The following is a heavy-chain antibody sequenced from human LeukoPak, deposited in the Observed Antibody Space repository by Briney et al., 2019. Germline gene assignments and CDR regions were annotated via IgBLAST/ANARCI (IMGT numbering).Heavy chain of an antibody. CDR1: GDTFSSYY. V-gene: IGHV1-46*01. Sequence: ASVKVSCKASGDTFSSYYMHWVRQAPGQGLEWMGIITPSADSTNYAQKFQGRVTITADKSTSTAYMELSSLRSEDTAVYYCARGRAPYYYYMDVWGKGTTVTVSS. J-gene: IGHJ6*03. CDR3: ARGRAPYYYYMDV. CDR2: ITPSADST.